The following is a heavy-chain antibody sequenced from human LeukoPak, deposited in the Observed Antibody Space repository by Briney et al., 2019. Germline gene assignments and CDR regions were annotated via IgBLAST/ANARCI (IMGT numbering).Heavy chain of an antibody. Sequence: GGSLRLSCAASGFTFSSYWMSWVRQAPGKGLEWVANIKQDGSEKYYVDSVKGRFTISRDNAKNSLYLQMNSLRAEDTAVYYCARDAPRRDGYNDFDYWGQGTLVTVSS. CDR2: IKQDGSEK. D-gene: IGHD5-24*01. V-gene: IGHV3-7*01. CDR1: GFTFSSYW. CDR3: ARDAPRRDGYNDFDY. J-gene: IGHJ4*02.